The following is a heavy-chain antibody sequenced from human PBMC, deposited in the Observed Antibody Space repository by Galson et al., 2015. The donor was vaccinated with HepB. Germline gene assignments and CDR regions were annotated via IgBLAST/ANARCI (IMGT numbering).Heavy chain of an antibody. J-gene: IGHJ3*02. V-gene: IGHV1-46*01. CDR3: AVNYDTRAGAFDI. Sequence: SVKVSCKASGYTFTSYYMHWVRQAPGQGLEWMGIINPSGGSTSYAQKFLGRVTMTRDTSTSTVYMELSSLRSEDTAVYYCAVNYDTRAGAFDIWGQGTMVTVSS. D-gene: IGHD3-22*01. CDR1: GYTFTSYY. CDR2: INPSGGST.